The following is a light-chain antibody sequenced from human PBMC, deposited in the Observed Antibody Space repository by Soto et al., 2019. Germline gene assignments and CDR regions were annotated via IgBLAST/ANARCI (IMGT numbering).Light chain of an antibody. CDR3: QQYHNWPPYT. CDR2: SAS. CDR1: QSVDTN. J-gene: IGKJ2*01. V-gene: IGKV3-15*01. Sequence: EVVMTQSPATLSVSPGDRATLSCRASQSVDTNVAWYQQKPGQAPRLLVHSASTRATGIPARFTGIGSGTDFTLTISGLQSDDFAVYYCQQYHNWPPYTFGQGTKLEIK.